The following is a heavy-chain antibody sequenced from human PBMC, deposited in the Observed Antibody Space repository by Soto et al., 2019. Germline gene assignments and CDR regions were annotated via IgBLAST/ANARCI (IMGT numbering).Heavy chain of an antibody. D-gene: IGHD1-26*01. CDR3: ERDGNYGMDV. J-gene: IGHJ6*02. CDR1: GGSISSYY. Sequence: PXEALSLACTVSGGSISSYYWSWIRQPPGKGLEWIGYIYYSGSTNYNPSLKSRVTISVDTSKNQFSLKLSSVTAADTAVYYCERDGNYGMDVWGQGTTVTVSS. V-gene: IGHV4-59*01. CDR2: IYYSGST.